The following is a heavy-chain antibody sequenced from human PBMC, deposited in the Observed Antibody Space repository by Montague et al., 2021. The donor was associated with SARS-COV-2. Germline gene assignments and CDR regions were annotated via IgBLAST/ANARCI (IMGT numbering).Heavy chain of an antibody. CDR3: ARGGNYDFWSGVIDY. Sequence: SLRLSCAASGFTFSSYDMHWVRQATGKGLEWVSAIGTAGDTYYPGSVKGRFTISRENAKNSLYLQMNSLRAGDTAVYYCARGGNYDFWSGVIDYWDQGTLVTVSS. J-gene: IGHJ4*02. D-gene: IGHD3-3*01. CDR1: GFTFSSYD. CDR2: IGTAGDT. V-gene: IGHV3-13*01.